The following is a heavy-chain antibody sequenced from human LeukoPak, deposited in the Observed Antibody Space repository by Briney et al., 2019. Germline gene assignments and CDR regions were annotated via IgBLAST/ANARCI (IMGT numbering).Heavy chain of an antibody. D-gene: IGHD5-12*01. Sequence: GGSLRLSCAASGFTFSNYWMHWVRQAPGKGLEWVSAISGSGGSTYYADSVKGRFTISRDNSKNTLYLQMNSLRAEDTAVYYCAKSYRVSGSQCDYWGQGTLVTVSS. CDR1: GFTFSNYW. J-gene: IGHJ4*02. CDR3: AKSYRVSGSQCDY. CDR2: ISGSGGST. V-gene: IGHV3-23*01.